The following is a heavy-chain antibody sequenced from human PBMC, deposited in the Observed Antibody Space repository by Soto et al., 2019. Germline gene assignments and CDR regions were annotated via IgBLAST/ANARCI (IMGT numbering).Heavy chain of an antibody. D-gene: IGHD1-1*01. J-gene: IGHJ4*02. Sequence: QVHLVQSGAEVKKPGASVKVSCKASGYTFTSYGITWVRQAPGQGLEWRGWISAHNGNTDYAQKFQARVIVTRDTSTSTAYMALRSLRSNDTAVYYCARVRYGDYWGQGALVTVSS. CDR2: ISAHNGNT. V-gene: IGHV1-18*01. CDR3: ARVRYGDY. CDR1: GYTFTSYG.